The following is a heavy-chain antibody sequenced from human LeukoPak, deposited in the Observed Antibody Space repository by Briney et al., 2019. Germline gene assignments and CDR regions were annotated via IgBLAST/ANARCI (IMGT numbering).Heavy chain of an antibody. CDR1: GGSISSYY. D-gene: IGHD1-26*01. CDR2: IYTSGST. CDR3: ARGSTLRSLAYYYYMDV. Sequence: PSETLSLTCTVSGGSISSYYWSWIRRPPGKGLEWIGYIYTSGSTNYNPSLKSRVTISVDTSKNQFSLKLSSVTAADTAVYFCARGSTLRSLAYYYYMDVWGKGTTVTVSS. J-gene: IGHJ6*03. V-gene: IGHV4-4*09.